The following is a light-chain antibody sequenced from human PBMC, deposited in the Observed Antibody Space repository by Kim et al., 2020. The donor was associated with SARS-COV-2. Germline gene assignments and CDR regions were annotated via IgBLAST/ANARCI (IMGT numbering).Light chain of an antibody. V-gene: IGLV3-1*01. Sequence: VSPGQTASITCSGDKLGDKYACWHEQKPGQSPVLFIYQDSKRPSGIPVRFSGSNSGKTATLTSSVTQAMDEADYYCQAWDSSTVVFGGGTQLTVL. CDR2: QDS. J-gene: IGLJ2*01. CDR3: QAWDSSTVV. CDR1: KLGDKY.